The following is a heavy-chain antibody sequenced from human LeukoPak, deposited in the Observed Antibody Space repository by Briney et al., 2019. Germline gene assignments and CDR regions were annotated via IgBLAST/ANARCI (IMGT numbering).Heavy chain of an antibody. V-gene: IGHV1-24*01. Sequence: GASVKVSCKVSGYTLTELSMHWVRQAPGKGLEWMGGFDPEDGETIYAQKFQGRVTMTEDTSTDTAYMELSSLRSEDTAVYYCATASFHCSSTSCYIRPASFDYWGQGTLVTVSS. D-gene: IGHD2-2*02. CDR1: GYTLTELS. CDR3: ATASFHCSSTSCYIRPASFDY. CDR2: FDPEDGET. J-gene: IGHJ4*02.